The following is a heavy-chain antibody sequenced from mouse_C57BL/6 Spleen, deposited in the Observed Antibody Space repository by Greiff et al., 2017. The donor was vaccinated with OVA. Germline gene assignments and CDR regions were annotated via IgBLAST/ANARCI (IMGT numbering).Heavy chain of an antibody. Sequence: VQLQQSGPELVQPGASVKISCTASGYSFTDYYMNWVKQRNGKSLEWIGVINPNYGTTSYNPKFQGKATLTVDQPSSTAYMQLNSQTSEDSAVYYGARPEWANAMDYWGQGTSVTVSS. CDR3: ARPEWANAMDY. J-gene: IGHJ4*01. V-gene: IGHV1-39*01. CDR1: GYSFTDYY. CDR2: INPNYGTT.